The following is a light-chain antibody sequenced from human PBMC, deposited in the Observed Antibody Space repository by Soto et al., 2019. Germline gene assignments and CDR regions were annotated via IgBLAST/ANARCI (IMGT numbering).Light chain of an antibody. CDR1: QSVLYSSNNKNY. J-gene: IGKJ5*01. CDR2: WAS. CDR3: QQYYSSMTP. V-gene: IGKV4-1*01. Sequence: VVTQSPDSLAVGRGERATINCKSSQSVLYSSNNKNYLAWYQQKPGQPPKLLIYWASTRESGVPDRFSGSGSGTDFTLTISSLQAEDVAVYYCQQYYSSMTPFGQGTRPEIK.